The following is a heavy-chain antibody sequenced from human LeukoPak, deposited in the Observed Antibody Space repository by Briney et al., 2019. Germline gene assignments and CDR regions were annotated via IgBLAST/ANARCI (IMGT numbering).Heavy chain of an antibody. V-gene: IGHV4-59*01. CDR2: IYYSGST. Sequence: SETLSLTCIVSGGSISSYYWIWIRQPPGKGLEWIGYIYYSGSTNYNPSLKSRVTISVDTSKNQFSLKLSSVTAADTAVYYCARGGPGAFDIWGQGTMVTVSS. J-gene: IGHJ3*02. CDR1: GGSISSYY. D-gene: IGHD1-14*01. CDR3: ARGGPGAFDI.